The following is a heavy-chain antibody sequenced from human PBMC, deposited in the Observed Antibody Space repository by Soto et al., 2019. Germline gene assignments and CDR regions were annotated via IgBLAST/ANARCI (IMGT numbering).Heavy chain of an antibody. CDR1: VGSISSGGYY. V-gene: IGHV4-31*03. CDR3: ARVRNLDLGLEMEV. CDR2: IYYSGST. J-gene: IGHJ6*03. Sequence: PSETLSLTCTVSVGSISSGGYYWSWIRQHPGKGLEWIGYIYYSGSTYYNPSLKSRVTISVDTSKNQFSLKLSSVTAADTAVYYCARVRNLDLGLEMEVWGKGTTVTFS. D-gene: IGHD1-7*01.